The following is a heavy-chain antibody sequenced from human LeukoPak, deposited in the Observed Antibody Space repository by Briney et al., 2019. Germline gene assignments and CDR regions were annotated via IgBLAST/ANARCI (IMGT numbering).Heavy chain of an antibody. D-gene: IGHD5-18*01. CDR1: GGSFSGYY. CDR3: ARGYVDTAMGLDY. J-gene: IGHJ4*02. CDR2: INHSGST. Sequence: PSETLSLTCAVYGGSFSGYYWSWIRQPPGKGLEWIGEINHSGSTNYNPSLKSRVTISVDTSKNQFSLKLSSVTAADTAVYYCARGYVDTAMGLDYWGQGTLVTVSS. V-gene: IGHV4-34*01.